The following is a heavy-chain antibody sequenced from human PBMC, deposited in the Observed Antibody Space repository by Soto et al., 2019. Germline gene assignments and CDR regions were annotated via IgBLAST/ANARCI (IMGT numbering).Heavy chain of an antibody. J-gene: IGHJ4*02. CDR3: STSIAVAGFDY. V-gene: IGHV3-53*04. D-gene: IGHD6-19*01. Sequence: EVQLVESGGGLVQPGGSLRLSCAASGFTVSSNYMSWVRQAPGKGLEWVSVIYSGGSTYYADPVKGRFTISRHNAKNTHYLQMNSLRAEALAVYYCSTSIAVAGFDYWGQGTLVTVSS. CDR2: IYSGGST. CDR1: GFTVSSNY.